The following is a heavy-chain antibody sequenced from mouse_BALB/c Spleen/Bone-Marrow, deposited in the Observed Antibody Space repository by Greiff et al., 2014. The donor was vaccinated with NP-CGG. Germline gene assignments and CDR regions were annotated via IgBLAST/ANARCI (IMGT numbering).Heavy chain of an antibody. Sequence: EVKLMESGPELEKPGASVKISCKASGYSFTGYNMNWVKQSNGKSLEWIGNIDPYYGGTSYNQEFKGKATLTVDKSSSTAYMQLKSLTSEDSAVYYCARRGFITTVVEGYFDYWGQGTTLTVSS. J-gene: IGHJ2*01. D-gene: IGHD1-1*01. CDR1: GYSFTGYN. V-gene: IGHV1-39*01. CDR3: ARRGFITTVVEGYFDY. CDR2: IDPYYGGT.